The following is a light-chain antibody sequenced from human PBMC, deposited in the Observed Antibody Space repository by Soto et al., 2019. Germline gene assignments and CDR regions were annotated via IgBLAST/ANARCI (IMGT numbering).Light chain of an antibody. V-gene: IGLV2-14*03. CDR1: SSDVGAYNF. Sequence: QSVLTQPASVSGSPGQSITISCTGTSSDVGAYNFVSGHQQHPGKAPKLMIYNVYDRPSGISYRFSGSKSGNTASLTISGLQGEDEADYYCSAYTVSRTYVFGTGTKLTVL. CDR3: SAYTVSRTYV. CDR2: NVY. J-gene: IGLJ1*01.